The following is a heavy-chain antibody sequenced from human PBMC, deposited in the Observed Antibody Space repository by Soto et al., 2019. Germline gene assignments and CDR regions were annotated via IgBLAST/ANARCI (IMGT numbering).Heavy chain of an antibody. D-gene: IGHD3-3*01. CDR2: ISYDGSNK. CDR3: AKVLRFLEWLPDYYYYGMDV. V-gene: IGHV3-30*18. J-gene: IGHJ6*02. CDR1: GFTFSSYG. Sequence: QVQLVESGGGVVQPGRSLRLSCAASGFTFSSYGMHWVRQAPGKGLEWGAVISYDGSNKYYADSVKGRFTISRDNSKNTLYLQMNSLRAEDTAVYYCAKVLRFLEWLPDYYYYGMDVWGQGTTVTVSS.